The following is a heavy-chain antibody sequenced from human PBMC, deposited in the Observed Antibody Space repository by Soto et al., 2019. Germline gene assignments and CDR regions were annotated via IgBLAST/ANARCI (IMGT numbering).Heavy chain of an antibody. V-gene: IGHV1-2*02. Sequence: ASVKVSCKASGYTFTGYYMHWVRQAPGQGLEWMGWINPNSGGTNYAQKFQGRVTMTRDTSISTAYMELSRLRSDDTAVYYCARALPSLRFLEWLLTHNWFDPWGQGTLVTVSS. J-gene: IGHJ5*02. CDR1: GYTFTGYY. CDR3: ARALPSLRFLEWLLTHNWFDP. CDR2: INPNSGGT. D-gene: IGHD3-3*01.